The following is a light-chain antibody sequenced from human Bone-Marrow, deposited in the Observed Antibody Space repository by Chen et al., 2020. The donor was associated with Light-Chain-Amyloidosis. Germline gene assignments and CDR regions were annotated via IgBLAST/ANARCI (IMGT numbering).Light chain of an antibody. CDR3: QQRGNWPPT. V-gene: IGKV3-11*01. CDR2: DAS. CDR1: QSISSL. Sequence: IVFPQFPSTLSLSPGERATLSCSASQSISSLLVWYQQKPGQAPRLLIYDASTRAPGIPPRFSGGGSGTDFTLTISSLEPEDFAVYYCQQRGNWPPTFGPGTKVEI. J-gene: IGKJ3*01.